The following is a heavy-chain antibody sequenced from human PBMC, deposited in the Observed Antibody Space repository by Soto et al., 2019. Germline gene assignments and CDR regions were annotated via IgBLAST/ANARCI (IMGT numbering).Heavy chain of an antibody. V-gene: IGHV4-59*01. CDR3: ARSTSCCSYGLDV. CDR1: GGSISSYY. J-gene: IGHJ6*02. CDR2: IYNSVNT. Sequence: QVQLQESRPGLVKPSETLSLTCSVSGGSISSYYWTWIRQPPGKGLEWIGNIYNSVNTNYNPSLKSRVTISLDTSKNPFSPKLTSVTAADTAVYYCARSTSCCSYGLDVWGQGTTVTVSS. D-gene: IGHD2-15*01.